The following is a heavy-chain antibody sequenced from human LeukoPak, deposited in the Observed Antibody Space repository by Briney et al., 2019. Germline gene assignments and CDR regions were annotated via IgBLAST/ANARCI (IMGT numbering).Heavy chain of an antibody. Sequence: GGSLRLSCVASGFTFSNYAMSWVRQAPGKGLEWVSAISGSGDSTYYADSVKGRFTISRDNSKNTLFLQMSSLTAGDTAVYYCAKSAYYDSSGFYREYYFDHWGQGTLVTVSS. J-gene: IGHJ4*02. V-gene: IGHV3-23*01. CDR2: ISGSGDST. D-gene: IGHD3-22*01. CDR1: GFTFSNYA. CDR3: AKSAYYDSSGFYREYYFDH.